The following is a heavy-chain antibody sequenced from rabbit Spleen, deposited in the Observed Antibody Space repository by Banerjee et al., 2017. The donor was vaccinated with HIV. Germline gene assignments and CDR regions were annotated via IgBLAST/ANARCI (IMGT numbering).Heavy chain of an antibody. J-gene: IGHJ4*01. Sequence: QSLEESGGGLVQPEGSLTLTCTASGFSFSSSYMCWVRQAPGKGLEWIACIYAGSSVSTYYASWAKGRFTISKTSSTTVTLQMTSLTGADTATYFCVRDAGPSYPYYFHLWGQGTLVTVS. D-gene: IGHD8-1*01. CDR3: VRDAGPSYPYYFHL. V-gene: IGHV1S40*01. CDR2: IYAGSSVST. CDR1: GFSFSSSY.